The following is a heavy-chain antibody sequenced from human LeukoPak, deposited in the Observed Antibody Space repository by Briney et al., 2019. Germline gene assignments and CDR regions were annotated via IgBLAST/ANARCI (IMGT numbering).Heavy chain of an antibody. J-gene: IGHJ4*02. Sequence: PGGSLRLSCAASGFTFSSYDMHWVRQATGKGLEWVSAIGTAGDTYYPGSVKGRFTISRENAKNSLCLQMNSLRAGDTAVYYCARAADYGSGSPFDYWGQGTLVTVSS. V-gene: IGHV3-13*01. CDR3: ARAADYGSGSPFDY. CDR1: GFTFSSYD. D-gene: IGHD3-10*01. CDR2: IGTAGDT.